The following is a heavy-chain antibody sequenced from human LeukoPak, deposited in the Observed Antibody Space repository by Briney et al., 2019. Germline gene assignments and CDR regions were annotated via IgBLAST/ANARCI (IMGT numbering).Heavy chain of an antibody. V-gene: IGHV1-2*02. CDR2: INPNSGGT. D-gene: IGHD3-9*01. CDR1: GYTFTGYY. Sequence: ASVKVSCKASGYTFTGYYMHWVRQAPGQGLEWMGWINPNSGGTNYAQKFQGRVTMTRDTPISTAYMELSRLRSDDTAVYYCARDYDILTGYYSFDYWGQGTLVTVSS. J-gene: IGHJ4*02. CDR3: ARDYDILTGYYSFDY.